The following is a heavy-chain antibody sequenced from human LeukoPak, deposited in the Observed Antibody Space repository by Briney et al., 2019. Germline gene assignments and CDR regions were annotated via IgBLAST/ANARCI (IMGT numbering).Heavy chain of an antibody. Sequence: GGSLRLSCAASGFTFSSYSMNRVRQAPGKGLEWVSSISSSSSYIYYADSVKGRFTISRDNSKNTLYLQMNSLRAEDTAVYYCAKDSAPRMIGFYWGQGTLVTVSS. CDR3: AKDSAPRMIGFY. J-gene: IGHJ4*02. D-gene: IGHD3-22*01. CDR2: ISSSSSYI. CDR1: GFTFSSYS. V-gene: IGHV3-21*04.